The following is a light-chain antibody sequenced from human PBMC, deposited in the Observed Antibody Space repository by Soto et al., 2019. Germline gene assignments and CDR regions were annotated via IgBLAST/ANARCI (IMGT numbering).Light chain of an antibody. CDR2: KVS. V-gene: IGKV2-24*01. J-gene: IGKJ1*01. CDR3: MQATHSPWT. CDR1: QSLVHSDGNTY. Sequence: DTVMTQTPLSSPVTLGQPASISCRSSQSLVHSDGNTYLSWLQQRPGQPPRLLISKVSNRFSGVPDIFSGSGAGKDFTLKISGVQPEDVGVYYCMQATHSPWTFGQGTKVEIK.